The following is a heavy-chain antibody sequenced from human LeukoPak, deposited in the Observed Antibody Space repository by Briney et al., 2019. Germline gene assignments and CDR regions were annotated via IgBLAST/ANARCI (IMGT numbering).Heavy chain of an antibody. Sequence: VASVKVSCKASGGTFSSYAISWVRQAPGQGLEWMGRIIPIFGTANYAQKFQGRVTITTDESTSTAYMELSSLRSEDTAVYYWARGGYSYGSNFDYWGQGTLVTVSS. CDR1: GGTFSSYA. D-gene: IGHD5-18*01. CDR2: IIPIFGTA. CDR3: ARGGYSYGSNFDY. V-gene: IGHV1-69*05. J-gene: IGHJ4*02.